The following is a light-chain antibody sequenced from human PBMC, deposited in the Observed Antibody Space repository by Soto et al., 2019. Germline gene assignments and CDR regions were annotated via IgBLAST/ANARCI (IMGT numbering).Light chain of an antibody. CDR3: CSYAGSYTVV. V-gene: IGLV2-11*01. J-gene: IGLJ2*01. Sequence: QSVLTQPRSVSGSPGQSVTISCTGTSSDVAGYNYVSWYQQHPGKAPKLMIYDVSKRPSGVPDRFSGSKSGNTASLTISGLQAEDEADYYCCSYAGSYTVVFGGGTKVTVL. CDR2: DVS. CDR1: SSDVAGYNY.